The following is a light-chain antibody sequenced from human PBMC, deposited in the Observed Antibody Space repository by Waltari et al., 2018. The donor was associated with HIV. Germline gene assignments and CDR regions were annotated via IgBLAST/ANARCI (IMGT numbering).Light chain of an antibody. V-gene: IGLV2-8*01. CDR1: SSDVGDYDF. J-gene: IGLJ2*01. Sequence: QSALTQPPSASGSPGQSVTISCSGTSSDVGDYDFVSWYQQHPGKVPKLIRYGGNRRPSGVPDRFSGSKSGHTASLTVSGLQADDEADYYCSSYAGSNNVVFGGGTKLTVL. CDR3: SSYAGSNNVV. CDR2: GGN.